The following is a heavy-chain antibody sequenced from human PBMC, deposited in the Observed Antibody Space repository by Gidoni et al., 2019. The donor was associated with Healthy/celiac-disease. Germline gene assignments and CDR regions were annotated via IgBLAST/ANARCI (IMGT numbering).Heavy chain of an antibody. CDR3: ARDPGVVPAINYYYYGMDV. D-gene: IGHD2-2*01. Sequence: QVQLVQSGAEVKKPGASVKVSCKASGYTFPSYGISWVRQAPGQGLEWMGWISAYNGNTNYAQKLQGRVTMTTDTSTSTAYMELRSLRSDDTAVYYCARDPGVVPAINYYYYGMDVWGQGTTVTVSS. V-gene: IGHV1-18*01. J-gene: IGHJ6*02. CDR2: ISAYNGNT. CDR1: GYTFPSYG.